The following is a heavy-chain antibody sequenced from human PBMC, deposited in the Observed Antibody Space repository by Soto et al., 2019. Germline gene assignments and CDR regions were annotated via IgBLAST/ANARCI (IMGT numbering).Heavy chain of an antibody. Sequence: SETWSLSCTFSGGSISSDYWSWIRQPPGEGRGWIGYIYYSGRTKYHPAIKSRVTIQADTYKNPLSLKLSSVTAAATAEYYWERAGGSSDKYYYYDMDVWGQGTTVTVS. CDR1: GGSISSDY. CDR2: IYYSGRT. CDR3: ERAGGSSDKYYYYDMDV. V-gene: IGHV4-59*01. D-gene: IGHD2-2*01. J-gene: IGHJ6*01.